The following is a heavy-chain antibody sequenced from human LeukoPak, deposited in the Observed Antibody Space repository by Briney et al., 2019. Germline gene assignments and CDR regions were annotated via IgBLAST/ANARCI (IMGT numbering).Heavy chain of an antibody. CDR3: AGRALSTGYCSGGSCYDILSAFDI. J-gene: IGHJ3*02. CDR1: GYSFTSNW. D-gene: IGHD2-15*01. CDR2: INPGDSDT. Sequence: GDSLKISCKVSGYSFTSNWIGWVRQMPGKGLEWMGIINPGDSDTRYSPSFQGQVTFSADKSISTASLQWSSLKASDTAMYYCAGRALSTGYCSGGSCYDILSAFDIWGQGTMVTVSS. V-gene: IGHV5-51*01.